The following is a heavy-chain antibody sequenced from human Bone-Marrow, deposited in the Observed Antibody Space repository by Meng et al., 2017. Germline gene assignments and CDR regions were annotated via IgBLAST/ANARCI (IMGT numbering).Heavy chain of an antibody. D-gene: IGHD5-12*01. Sequence: ASVKVSCKASGYTLTSFYIHWVRQAPGQGLEWMGIINPSGGSARYAQKFQGRVTLTRDTSTTTVYMELSSLRSEDTAVYYCARAGGYSGYDFILAYAFDIWGQGTMVTVSS. CDR1: GYTLTSFY. CDR2: INPSGGSA. CDR3: ARAGGYSGYDFILAYAFDI. J-gene: IGHJ3*02. V-gene: IGHV1-46*01.